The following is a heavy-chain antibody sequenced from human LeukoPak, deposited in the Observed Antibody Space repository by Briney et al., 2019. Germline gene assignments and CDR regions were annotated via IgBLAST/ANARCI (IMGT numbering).Heavy chain of an antibody. CDR2: MNPNSGNT. CDR3: ARGRYGSGSYRFDY. CDR1: GYTFTSYD. J-gene: IGHJ4*02. Sequence: ASVKVSCKASGYTFTSYDINWVRQATGQGLEWMGWMNPNSGNTGYAQKFQGRVTITRNTSISTAYMELSSLRSEDTAVYYCARGRYGSGSYRFDYWGQGTLVTVSS. V-gene: IGHV1-8*03. D-gene: IGHD3-10*01.